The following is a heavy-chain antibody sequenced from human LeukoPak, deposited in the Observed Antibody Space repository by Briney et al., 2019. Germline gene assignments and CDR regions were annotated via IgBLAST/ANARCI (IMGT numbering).Heavy chain of an antibody. CDR2: ISGSGGTT. D-gene: IGHD6-13*01. J-gene: IGHJ4*02. Sequence: GGSLRLSCAASGFTLSSHAMSWVRQAPGKGLEWVSTISGSGGTTYYADSVKGRFTISRDNSKKTLYLQVHSLRAEDTAIYYCAKRHSSSWYNFEYWGQGTLVTVSS. CDR1: GFTLSSHA. V-gene: IGHV3-23*01. CDR3: AKRHSSSWYNFEY.